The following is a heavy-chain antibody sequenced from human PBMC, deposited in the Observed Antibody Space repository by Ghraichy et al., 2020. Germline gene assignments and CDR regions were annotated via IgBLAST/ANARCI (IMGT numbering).Heavy chain of an antibody. CDR3: ARDQGYGDPSYYYGMDV. V-gene: IGHV4-31*03. Sequence: SLNISCTVSGGSISSGGYYWSWIRQHPGKGLEWIGYIYYSGSTYYNPSLKSRVTISVDTSKNQFSLKLSSVTAADTAVYYCARDQGYGDPSYYYGMDVWGQGTTVTVSS. J-gene: IGHJ6*02. CDR2: IYYSGST. CDR1: GGSISSGGYY. D-gene: IGHD4-17*01.